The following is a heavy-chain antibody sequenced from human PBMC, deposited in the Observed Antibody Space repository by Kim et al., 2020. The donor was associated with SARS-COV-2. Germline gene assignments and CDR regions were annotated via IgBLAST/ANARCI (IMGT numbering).Heavy chain of an antibody. D-gene: IGHD3-22*01. CDR3: ATLNRYDSSGYGDY. CDR1: GFTFSSYA. CDR2: ISGSGGST. Sequence: GGSLRLSCAASGFTFSSYAMSWVRQAPGKGLEWVSAISGSGGSTYYADSVKGRFTISRDNSKNTLYLQMNSLRAEDTAVYYFATLNRYDSSGYGDYWGQGTLVTVSS. V-gene: IGHV3-23*01. J-gene: IGHJ4*02.